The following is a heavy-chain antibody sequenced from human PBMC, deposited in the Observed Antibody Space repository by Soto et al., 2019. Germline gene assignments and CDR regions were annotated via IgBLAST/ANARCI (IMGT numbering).Heavy chain of an antibody. V-gene: IGHV4-30-4*01. CDR1: GGSISSGDYY. CDR3: AGGIAALLDFDY. Sequence: SGTLSLTCTVSGGSISSGDYYWSWIRQPPGKGLEWIGYIYYSGSTYYNPSLKSRVTISVDTSKNQFSLKLSSVTAADTAVYYCAGGIAALLDFDYWGQGTLVTVSS. J-gene: IGHJ4*02. CDR2: IYYSGST. D-gene: IGHD6-25*01.